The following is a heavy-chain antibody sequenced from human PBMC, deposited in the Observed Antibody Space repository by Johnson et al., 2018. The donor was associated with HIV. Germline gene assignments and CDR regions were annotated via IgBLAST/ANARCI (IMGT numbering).Heavy chain of an antibody. D-gene: IGHD3-10*01. J-gene: IGHJ3*02. CDR2: LVVVI. V-gene: IGHV3-38-3*01. Sequence: VQLVESRGVLVQPGGSLRLSCAAPRFTVSSNEMSWVRQGPERVWSGSHALVVVIHADSRKGRVTISRDNSRNTLHLQMNNLRDVDTAVYYCARALGRELDAFDIWGQGTMVTVSS. CDR3: ARALGRELDAFDI. CDR1: RFTVSSNE.